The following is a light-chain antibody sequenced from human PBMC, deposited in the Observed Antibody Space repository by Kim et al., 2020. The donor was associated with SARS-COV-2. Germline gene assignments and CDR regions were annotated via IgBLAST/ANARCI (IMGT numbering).Light chain of an antibody. J-gene: IGLJ3*02. V-gene: IGLV2-14*01. CDR3: SSYTSSSTMV. Sequence: QSALTPPASVSGSPGQSITISCTGTSSDVGGYNYVSWYQQHPGKAPKLMIYDVSKRPSGVSNRFSGSKSGNTASLTISGLQAEDEADYYCSSYTSSSTMVFGGGTQLTVL. CDR2: DVS. CDR1: SSDVGGYNY.